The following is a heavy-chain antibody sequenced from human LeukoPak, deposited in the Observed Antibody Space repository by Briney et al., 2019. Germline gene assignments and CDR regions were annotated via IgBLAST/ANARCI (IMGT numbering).Heavy chain of an antibody. J-gene: IGHJ4*02. V-gene: IGHV3-23*01. D-gene: IGHD5-12*01. CDR2: ISGSGGST. CDR3: AKDEGREAPGYSGINLDY. Sequence: PGGSLRLSCAASGFTFRSYAMSWVRQAPGKGLDWVSAISGSGGSTYYADSVKGRFTISRDNSKNMLYLQMNRMRAEDTAVYYCAKDEGREAPGYSGINLDYWGQGTLVTVSS. CDR1: GFTFRSYA.